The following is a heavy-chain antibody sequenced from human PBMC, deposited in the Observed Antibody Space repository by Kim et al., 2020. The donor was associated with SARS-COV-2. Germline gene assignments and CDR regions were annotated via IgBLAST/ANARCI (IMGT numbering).Heavy chain of an antibody. D-gene: IGHD1-26*01. CDR3: AKNIKGQVGANFDY. V-gene: IGHV3-9*01. Sequence: AKSVKGRFTISRDNAKNSLYLQMNSLRAEDTALYYCAKNIKGQVGANFDYWGQGTLVTVSS. J-gene: IGHJ4*02.